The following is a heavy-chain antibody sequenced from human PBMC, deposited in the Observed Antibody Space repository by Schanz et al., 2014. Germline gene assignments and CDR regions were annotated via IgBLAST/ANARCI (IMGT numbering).Heavy chain of an antibody. CDR1: GFTFSSYW. Sequence: EVQLVESGGGLVQPGGSLRLSCAASGFTFSSYWMHWVRQAPGKGLGWISRINSDGSSASYADSVKGRFTISRDNAKTKLYLQMNSVRAEDSAVYYCSRGSGSRSYGWYYDSWGQGTLVTVSS. J-gene: IGHJ4*02. D-gene: IGHD3-10*01. CDR2: INSDGSSA. CDR3: SRGSGSRSYGWYYDS. V-gene: IGHV3-74*01.